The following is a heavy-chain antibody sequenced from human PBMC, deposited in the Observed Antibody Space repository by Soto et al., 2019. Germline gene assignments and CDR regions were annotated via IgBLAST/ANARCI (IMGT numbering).Heavy chain of an antibody. D-gene: IGHD7-27*01. Sequence: QVHLVQSATEVKRPGASVKVSCQTSGFTFTSHAIQWVRQAPGQRPEWLGWINAGNGNTKYSRRFKVSITITRNSASSTAYMQLDSLTSEDSALFYCARAPINPKWGVTMFDYWGQGTLVTVSS. CDR2: INAGNGNT. J-gene: IGHJ4*02. V-gene: IGHV1-3*01. CDR1: GFTFTSHA. CDR3: ARAPINPKWGVTMFDY.